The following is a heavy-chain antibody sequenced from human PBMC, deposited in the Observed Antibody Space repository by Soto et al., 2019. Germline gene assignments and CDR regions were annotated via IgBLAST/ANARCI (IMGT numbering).Heavy chain of an antibody. CDR3: ARKGYLYYYYYAMDV. J-gene: IGHJ6*02. CDR1: GGSLSSGGYY. D-gene: IGHD6-13*01. Sequence: SETLSLTCTVSGGSLSSGGYYWRWIRPHPGKGLEWIGYIYYSGSTYYNPSLKSRVTISVDTSKNQFSLKLSSVTAADTAVYYCARKGYLYYYYYAMDVWGQGTTVTVSS. CDR2: IYYSGST. V-gene: IGHV4-31*03.